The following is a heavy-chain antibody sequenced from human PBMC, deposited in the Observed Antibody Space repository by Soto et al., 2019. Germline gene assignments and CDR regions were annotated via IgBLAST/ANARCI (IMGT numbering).Heavy chain of an antibody. CDR3: ARHSKAAAGARSIYYYYMDV. Sequence: SETLSLTCTVSGGSISSYYWSWIRQPPGKGLEWIGYIYYSGSTNYNPSLKSRVTISVDTSKNQFSLKLSSVTAADTAVYYCARHSKAAAGARSIYYYYMDVWGKGTTVTVSS. D-gene: IGHD6-13*01. J-gene: IGHJ6*03. V-gene: IGHV4-59*08. CDR1: GGSISSYY. CDR2: IYYSGST.